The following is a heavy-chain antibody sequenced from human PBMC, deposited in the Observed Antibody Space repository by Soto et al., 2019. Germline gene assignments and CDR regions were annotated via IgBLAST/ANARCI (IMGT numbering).Heavy chain of an antibody. Sequence: SETLSLTCTVSGGSISSYYWSWIRQPPGKGLEWIGYIYYSGSTNYNPSLKSRVTISVDTSKNQFSLKLSSVTAADTAVYYCARRSVVVAATGYYYYYMDVWGKGTTVTVSS. CDR3: ARRSVVVAATGYYYYYMDV. J-gene: IGHJ6*03. CDR1: GGSISSYY. V-gene: IGHV4-59*08. CDR2: IYYSGST. D-gene: IGHD2-15*01.